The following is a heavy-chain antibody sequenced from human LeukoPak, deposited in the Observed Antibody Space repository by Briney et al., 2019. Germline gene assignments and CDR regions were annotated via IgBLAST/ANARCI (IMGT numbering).Heavy chain of an antibody. D-gene: IGHD6-6*01. CDR1: GGSISSSIYY. J-gene: IGHJ4*02. V-gene: IGHV4-39*07. Sequence: KSSETLSLTCTVSGGSISSSIYYWGWIRQPPGKGLEWIGSIYYSGSTYYNPSLKSRVTISVDTSKNQFSLKLSSATAADTAVYYCARDRDSSSSDFDYWGQGTLATVSS. CDR2: IYYSGST. CDR3: ARDRDSSSSDFDY.